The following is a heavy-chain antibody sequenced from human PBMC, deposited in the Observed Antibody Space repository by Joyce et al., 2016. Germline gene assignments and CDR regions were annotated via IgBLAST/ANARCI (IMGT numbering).Heavy chain of an antibody. Sequence: QVQLQESGPGLVRPSDTLSLTCAVSGGSISSDNYYWSWIRQPPGKGLEWIAYIYYSGNTKTNPSLKSRVTISVDTSKNQFSLNLMSVTAADTAVYYCARVVQYRSGWSGFRPYWFFDVWGRGTLVTVSS. J-gene: IGHJ2*01. CDR1: GGSISSDNYY. D-gene: IGHD6-19*01. CDR2: IYYSGNT. CDR3: ARVVQYRSGWSGFRPYWFFDV. V-gene: IGHV4-61*01.